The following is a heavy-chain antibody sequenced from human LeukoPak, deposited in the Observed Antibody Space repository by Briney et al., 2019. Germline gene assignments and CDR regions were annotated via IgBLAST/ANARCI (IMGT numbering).Heavy chain of an antibody. J-gene: IGHJ4*01. D-gene: IGHD5-12*01. Sequence: GGSLRLSCAASGFTFSSYSMNWVRQAPGKGLEWVSSISNSCNYIYYADSVKGRFTISRDNAKNSLYLQMNTLRAEDTAVYYWAREGRWIVDYWGQGTTVTVS. CDR3: AREGRWIVDY. CDR2: ISNSCNYI. V-gene: IGHV3-21*01. CDR1: GFTFSSYS.